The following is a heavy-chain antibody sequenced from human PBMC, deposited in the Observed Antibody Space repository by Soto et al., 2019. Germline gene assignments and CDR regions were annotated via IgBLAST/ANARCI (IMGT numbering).Heavy chain of an antibody. CDR1: GGPISSGDYY. D-gene: IGHD5-18*01. V-gene: IGHV4-30-4*01. Sequence: QVQLQESGPGLVKPSQTLSLTCTVSGGPISSGDYYWSWIRQPPGKGLEWIGYIYYSGSTYYNPSLKSRVTISVDTSKNQFSLKLSSVTAADTAVYYCARVASGIQLWLLFDYWGQGTLVTVSS. J-gene: IGHJ4*02. CDR3: ARVASGIQLWLLFDY. CDR2: IYYSGST.